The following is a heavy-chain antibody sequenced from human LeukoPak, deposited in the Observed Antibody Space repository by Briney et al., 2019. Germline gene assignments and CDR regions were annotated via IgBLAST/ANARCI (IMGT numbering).Heavy chain of an antibody. D-gene: IGHD2/OR15-2a*01. CDR2: VWYDGKNK. CDR3: AREGPRGNSQFDY. CDR1: GFTFSSYG. Sequence: PGGSLRLSCAASGFTFSSYGIHWVRQAPGKGLEWVAVVWYDGKNKFYGDSVKGRFTISRDNSKNTVDLQMNSLRVEDTAVYYCAREGPRGNSQFDYWGQGTLVTVSS. V-gene: IGHV3-33*01. J-gene: IGHJ4*02.